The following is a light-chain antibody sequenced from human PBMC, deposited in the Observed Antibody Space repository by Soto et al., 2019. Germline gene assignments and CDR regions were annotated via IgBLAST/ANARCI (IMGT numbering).Light chain of an antibody. CDR1: QTIAKS. CDR2: AAS. J-gene: IGKJ5*01. V-gene: IGKV1-39*01. CDR3: QQSYITPVT. Sequence: DIQMTQSPSSLSASVGDTISITCRSFQTIAKSLNWYQQEPGKAPKLLIYAASSLESGVPSRFSGSGSGTGFTLTISSLQPEDFATYHCQQSYITPVTFGQGTRLEIK.